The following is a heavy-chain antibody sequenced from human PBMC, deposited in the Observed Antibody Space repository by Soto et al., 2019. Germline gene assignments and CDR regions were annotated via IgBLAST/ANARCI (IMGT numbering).Heavy chain of an antibody. V-gene: IGHV3-30-3*01. CDR1: GFTFSSYA. J-gene: IGHJ6*02. CDR3: ARDNFMALVAAIKGLRYYYGMDV. Sequence: GGSLRLSCAASGFTFSSYAMHWVRQAPGKGLEWVAVISYDGSNKYYADSVKGRFTISRDNSKNRLYLQMNSLRAEDTAVYYCARDNFMALVAAIKGLRYYYGMDVWGQGTTVTVSS. CDR2: ISYDGSNK. D-gene: IGHD2-15*01.